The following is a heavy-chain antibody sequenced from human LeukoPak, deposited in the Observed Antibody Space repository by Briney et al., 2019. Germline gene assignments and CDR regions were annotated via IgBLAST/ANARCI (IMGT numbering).Heavy chain of an antibody. CDR3: ARFTGNTPYNWFDP. CDR1: GGSFSGYY. V-gene: IGHV4-34*01. CDR2: INHSGST. Sequence: ASETLSLTCAVYGGSFSGYYWSWIRQPPGKGLEWIGEINHSGSTNYKPSLKSRVTISVDTSKNQFSLKLSSVTAADTAVYYCARFTGNTPYNWFDPWGQGALVTVSS. D-gene: IGHD1-7*01. J-gene: IGHJ5*02.